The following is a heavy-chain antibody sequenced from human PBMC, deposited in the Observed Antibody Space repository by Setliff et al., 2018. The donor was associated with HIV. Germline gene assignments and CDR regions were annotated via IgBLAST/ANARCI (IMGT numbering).Heavy chain of an antibody. CDR2: ISSSDDDT. CDR1: GFSFRNFG. J-gene: IGHJ4*02. D-gene: IGHD1-26*01. CDR3: VRDSAASVWVGASVYYFDF. V-gene: IGHV3-21*01. Sequence: LRLSCTASGFSFRNFGMTWVRQAPGKGLEWVSSISSSDDDTHYADSLRGRFTVSRDNAKSALYMQMNNLSVDDTAVYYCVRDSAASVWVGASVYYFDFWGQGIQVTVSS.